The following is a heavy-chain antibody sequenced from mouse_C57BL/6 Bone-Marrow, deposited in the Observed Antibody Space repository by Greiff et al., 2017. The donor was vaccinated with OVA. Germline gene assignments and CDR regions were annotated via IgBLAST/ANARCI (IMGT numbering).Heavy chain of an antibody. Sequence: EVQLQQSGPELVKPGASVKISCKASGYTFTDYYMNWVKQSHGKSLEWIGDINPNNGGTSYNQKFKGKATLTVDKSSSTAYMELRSLTSEDSAVYYCAREGAMVTTKGFFDCWGQGTTLTVSS. CDR1: GYTFTDYY. V-gene: IGHV1-26*01. CDR3: AREGAMVTTKGFFDC. D-gene: IGHD2-2*01. CDR2: INPNNGGT. J-gene: IGHJ2*01.